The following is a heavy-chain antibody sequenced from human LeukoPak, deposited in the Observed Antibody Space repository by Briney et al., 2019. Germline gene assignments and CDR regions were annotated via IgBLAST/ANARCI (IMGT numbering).Heavy chain of an antibody. CDR1: GFTFDDYA. CDR2: ISWNSGSI. V-gene: IGHV3-9*01. Sequence: QPGRSLRLSCAASGFTFDDYAMPWVRQAPGKGLEWVSGISWNSGSIGYADSVKGRFTISRDNSKNTLYLQMNSLRAEDTAVYYCANWQWLVSGEFDYWGQGTLVTVSS. J-gene: IGHJ4*02. CDR3: ANWQWLVSGEFDY. D-gene: IGHD6-19*01.